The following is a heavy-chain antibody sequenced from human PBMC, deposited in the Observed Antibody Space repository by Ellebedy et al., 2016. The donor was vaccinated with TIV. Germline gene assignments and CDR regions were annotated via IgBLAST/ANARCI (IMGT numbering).Heavy chain of an antibody. Sequence: GESLKISCAASELTVSSTYMSWVRQAPGKGLEWVSVIFIDGTTYYSDSVRGRFTISRDTYKNTVYLQMNSLKVEDTAVYYCAKDYDVGDYEPDAFHVWGQGTMVTVAS. CDR1: ELTVSSTY. V-gene: IGHV3-66*01. CDR3: AKDYDVGDYEPDAFHV. D-gene: IGHD4-17*01. J-gene: IGHJ3*01. CDR2: IFIDGTT.